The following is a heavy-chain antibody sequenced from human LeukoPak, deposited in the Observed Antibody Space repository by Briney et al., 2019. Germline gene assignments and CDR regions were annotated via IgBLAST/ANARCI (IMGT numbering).Heavy chain of an antibody. V-gene: IGHV3-21*01. Sequence: GGSLRLSCAASGFTFSSYSMNWVRQAPGKGLEWVSSISSSSSYIYYADSVKGRFTISRDNAKNSLYLQMNSLRAEDPAVYYCARVDTVTHYGMDVWGQGTTVTVSS. CDR3: ARVDTVTHYGMDV. J-gene: IGHJ6*02. CDR1: GFTFSSYS. CDR2: ISSSSSYI. D-gene: IGHD4-17*01.